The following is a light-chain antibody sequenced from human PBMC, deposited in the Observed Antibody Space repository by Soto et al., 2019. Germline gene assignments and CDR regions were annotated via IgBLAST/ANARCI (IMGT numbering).Light chain of an antibody. CDR3: QQYSSSSPT. Sequence: DIQMTQSPSTLSASIGDRVTITCRASQTISIYLAWCQQRPGEAPKLLIYDASTLESGVPGRFSGSGSGTEFTLTISSLQPDDFATYYCQQYSSSSPTFGQGTKVEIQ. J-gene: IGKJ1*01. V-gene: IGKV1-5*01. CDR1: QTISIY. CDR2: DAS.